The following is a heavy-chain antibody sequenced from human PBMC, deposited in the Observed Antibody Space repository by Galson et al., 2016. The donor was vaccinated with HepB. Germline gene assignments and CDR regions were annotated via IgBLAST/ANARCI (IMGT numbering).Heavy chain of an antibody. CDR2: ISYTGTT. D-gene: IGHD6-19*01. J-gene: IGHJ4*02. Sequence: ETLSLTCPVSGGSIIGHYWSWIRQPPGKGLAWIGYISYTGTTNYNPSLKSRVTISLDTSKNQFSMKLSSVTAADTALYYCARGVSGFGYWGQGTLVTVSS. CDR3: ARGVSGFGY. V-gene: IGHV4-59*11. CDR1: GGSIIGHY.